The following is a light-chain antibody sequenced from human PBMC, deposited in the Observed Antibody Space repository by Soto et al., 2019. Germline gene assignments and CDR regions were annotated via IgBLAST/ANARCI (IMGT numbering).Light chain of an antibody. V-gene: IGKV3-20*01. CDR1: QSVSSSY. Sequence: IVLAQSPGTLSLSPGERATLSCRASQSVSSSYLAWYQQKPGQAPTLLLYDASSRATGIPDRFSGSGSGTDFTLTISRLEAEDFAVYYCQQYGSSPRTFGQGTKVDIK. CDR2: DAS. CDR3: QQYGSSPRT. J-gene: IGKJ1*01.